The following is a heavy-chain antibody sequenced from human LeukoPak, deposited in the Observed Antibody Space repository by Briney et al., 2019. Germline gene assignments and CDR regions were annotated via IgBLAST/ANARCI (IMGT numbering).Heavy chain of an antibody. CDR2: IRSKTNRYAT. Sequence: GGSLKLSCAASGLTFSDSAMHWVRQASGKGLEWVGRIRSKTNRYATAYAASVKGRFTISRDDSKNTAYLQMNSLQTEDTAVYYCAKGGIRGVIVEHFDYWGQGTLVTVSS. CDR3: AKGGIRGVIVEHFDY. V-gene: IGHV3-73*01. D-gene: IGHD3-10*01. J-gene: IGHJ4*02. CDR1: GLTFSDSA.